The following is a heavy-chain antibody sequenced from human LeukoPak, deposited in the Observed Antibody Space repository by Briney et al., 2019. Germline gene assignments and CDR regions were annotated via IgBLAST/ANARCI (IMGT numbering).Heavy chain of an antibody. V-gene: IGHV3-48*01. J-gene: IGHJ3*02. CDR3: ARDHAYAFDI. D-gene: IGHD2-2*01. CDR1: GFSFSNYW. CDR2: IGSAI. Sequence: GGSLRLSCAASGFSFSNYWMNWVRQAPGKGLEWISYIGSAIYYADSVKGRFTISRDNAKNSLFLQMNSLRAEDTAVYYCARDHAYAFDIWGQGTLVTVSS.